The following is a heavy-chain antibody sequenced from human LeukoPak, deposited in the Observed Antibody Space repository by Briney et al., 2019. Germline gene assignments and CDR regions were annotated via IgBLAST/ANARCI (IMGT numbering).Heavy chain of an antibody. Sequence: GGSLRLSCAASGFSFSSYWMSWVRQAPGKGLEWVANKKQDGSEKYYVDSVKGRFTISRDNVKNSLYLQMNSLRAEDTAVYYCARHNPYSSGWYCFDDWGQGTLVTVSS. CDR1: GFSFSSYW. J-gene: IGHJ4*02. CDR2: KKQDGSEK. V-gene: IGHV3-7*02. D-gene: IGHD6-13*01. CDR3: ARHNPYSSGWYCFDD.